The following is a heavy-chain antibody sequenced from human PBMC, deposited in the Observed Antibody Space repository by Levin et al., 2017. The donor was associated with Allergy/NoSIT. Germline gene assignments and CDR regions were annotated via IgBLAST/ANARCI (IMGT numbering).Heavy chain of an antibody. CDR1: GFTFRSYA. V-gene: IGHV3-21*01. Sequence: GGSLRLSCAASGFTFRSYAMNWVRQAPGKGLEWISLISSSSTYIYYADSVKGRFTISRDNAKNSLYLQMNSLSAEDTAVYYCVRVPQNYVLNWFDPWGQGTLVTVSS. D-gene: IGHD3-16*01. CDR3: VRVPQNYVLNWFDP. CDR2: ISSSSTYI. J-gene: IGHJ5*02.